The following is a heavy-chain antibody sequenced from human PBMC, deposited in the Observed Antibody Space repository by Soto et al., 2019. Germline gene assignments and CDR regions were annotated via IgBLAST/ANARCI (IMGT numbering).Heavy chain of an antibody. CDR3: AREGDYYDSSGYFY. CDR2: INAGNGNT. V-gene: IGHV1-3*01. D-gene: IGHD3-22*01. J-gene: IGHJ4*02. Sequence: ASVKVSCKASGGTFSSYAMHWVRQAPGQRLEWMGWINAGNGNTKYSQKFQGRVTITRDTSASTAYMELSSLRSEDTAVYYCAREGDYYDSSGYFYWGQGTLVTVSS. CDR1: GGTFSSYA.